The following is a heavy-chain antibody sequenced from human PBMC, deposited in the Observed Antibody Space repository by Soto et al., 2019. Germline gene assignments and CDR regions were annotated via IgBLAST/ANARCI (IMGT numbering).Heavy chain of an antibody. D-gene: IGHD2-15*01. CDR2: IKQDGSEK. Sequence: GGSLRLSCAASGFTFSSYWMSWVRQAPGKGLECVANIKQDGSEKYYVDSVKGRFTISRDNAKNSLYLQMNSLRAEDTAVYYCARSWGYCSGGSCPMDVWGKGTTVTVSS. CDR1: GFTFSSYW. J-gene: IGHJ6*03. V-gene: IGHV3-7*01. CDR3: ARSWGYCSGGSCPMDV.